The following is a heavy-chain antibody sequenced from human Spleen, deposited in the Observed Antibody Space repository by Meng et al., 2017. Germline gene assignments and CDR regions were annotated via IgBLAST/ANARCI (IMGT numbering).Heavy chain of an antibody. Sequence: HTTLKESGPSLSKPTQTLPLPCTFSGFSLSTTGVSVGWIRQPPGKALEWLELINWDDSKRYRPSLRDRLTITWGTAKNQVVLTMTNMDPVDTATYYCAATKPWGPFYYWGQGTLVTVSS. CDR3: AATKPWGPFYY. J-gene: IGHJ4*02. D-gene: IGHD5-24*01. V-gene: IGHV2-5*02. CDR2: INWDDSK. CDR1: GFSLSTTGVS.